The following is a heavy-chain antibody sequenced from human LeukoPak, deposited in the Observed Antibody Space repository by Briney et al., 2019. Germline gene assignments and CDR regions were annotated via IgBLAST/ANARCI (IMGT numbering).Heavy chain of an antibody. Sequence: GASVKVSCKASGYTFTGYYMHWVRQAPGQGLEWMGWISAYNGNTNYAQKLQGRVTMTTDTSTSTAYMELRSLTSDDTAVYYCARDKVEMVAAAGTMYNWFDPWGQGTLVTVSS. V-gene: IGHV1-18*04. CDR1: GYTFTGYY. D-gene: IGHD6-13*01. CDR3: ARDKVEMVAAAGTMYNWFDP. J-gene: IGHJ5*02. CDR2: ISAYNGNT.